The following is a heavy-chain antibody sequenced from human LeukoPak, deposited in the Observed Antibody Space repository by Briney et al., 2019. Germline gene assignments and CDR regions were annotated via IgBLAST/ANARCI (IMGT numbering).Heavy chain of an antibody. Sequence: GGSLRLSCAASGFTFSSYAMSWVRQAPGKGLEWVSAISGSGGSTYYADSVKGRFTISRDNSKNTLYPQMNSLRAEDTAVYYCAKVYAGDIVVVVAATNFDYWGQGTLVTVSS. V-gene: IGHV3-23*01. CDR2: ISGSGGST. CDR3: AKVYAGDIVVVVAATNFDY. J-gene: IGHJ4*02. CDR1: GFTFSSYA. D-gene: IGHD2-15*01.